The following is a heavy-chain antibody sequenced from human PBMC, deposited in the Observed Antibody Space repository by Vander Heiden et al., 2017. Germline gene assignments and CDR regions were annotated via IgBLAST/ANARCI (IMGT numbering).Heavy chain of an antibody. D-gene: IGHD4-17*01. CDR3: AREGGDSAARGLDV. V-gene: IGHV4-4*07. Sequence: QVQLQESGPGLVKPSETLSLTCTVSGGSISSYYWSWIRQPAGKGLEWSGRMYTSGSTNYNASRKSRVTMSVDTSKNQFSLKLTSVTAADTAVYYCAREGGDSAARGLDVWGQGTTVTVSS. CDR1: GGSISSYY. CDR2: MYTSGST. J-gene: IGHJ6*02.